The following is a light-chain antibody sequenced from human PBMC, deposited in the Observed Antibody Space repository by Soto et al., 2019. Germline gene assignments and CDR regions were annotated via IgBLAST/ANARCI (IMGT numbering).Light chain of an antibody. CDR3: GEYRTSAMVV. CDR1: DVPGSNS. CDR2: DVF. Sequence: DVPGSNSVSWYQQHPGKAPILISFDVFKRPSGISDRFSGSKAGNTASLTISGLHAEDEAEYYCGEYRTSAMVVFGGGTKLTVL. J-gene: IGLJ2*01. V-gene: IGLV2-14*04.